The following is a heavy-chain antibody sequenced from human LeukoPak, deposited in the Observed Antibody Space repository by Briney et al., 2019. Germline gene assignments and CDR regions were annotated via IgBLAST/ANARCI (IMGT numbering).Heavy chain of an antibody. CDR3: ARGRAFFD. CDR1: GGSISSSNW. D-gene: IGHD3-3*02. Sequence: PSETLSLTCAVSGGSISSSNWWSWVRQPPGKGLEWIGEIYHSGSTNYSPSLKSRVTISFDTSKNQFSLKLSSVTAADTAVYYCARGRAFFDWGQGTLVTVSS. J-gene: IGHJ4*02. CDR2: IYHSGST. V-gene: IGHV4-4*02.